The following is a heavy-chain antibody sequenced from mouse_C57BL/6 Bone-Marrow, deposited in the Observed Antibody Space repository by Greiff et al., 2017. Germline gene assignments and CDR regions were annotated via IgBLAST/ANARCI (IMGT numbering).Heavy chain of an antibody. CDR2: IRNKANGYTT. CDR3: PSLYGAWFAY. CDR1: GFTFTDYY. V-gene: IGHV7-3*01. Sequence: EVKLVESGGGLVQPGGSLSLSCVASGFTFTDYYMSWVRQPPGKALEWLGFIRNKANGYTTEYSASVKGRFTISRDNSQSILYLQMNALRAEDSATYYCPSLYGAWFAYWGQGTLVTVSA. J-gene: IGHJ3*01. D-gene: IGHD1-1*01.